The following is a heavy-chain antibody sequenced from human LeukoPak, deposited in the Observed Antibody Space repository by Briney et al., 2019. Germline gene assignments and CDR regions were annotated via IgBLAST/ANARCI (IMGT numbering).Heavy chain of an antibody. V-gene: IGHV3-7*01. Sequence: GGPLRLSCAASGFTFSSYWMNWVRQAPGKGLEWVANIKEDGSARYYVDSVRGRFTISRDNAKNSLHLQMNSLRAEDTGVYYCTARPAARGQGTLVTVSS. D-gene: IGHD1-1*01. CDR3: TARPAA. J-gene: IGHJ4*02. CDR1: GFTFSSYW. CDR2: IKEDGSAR.